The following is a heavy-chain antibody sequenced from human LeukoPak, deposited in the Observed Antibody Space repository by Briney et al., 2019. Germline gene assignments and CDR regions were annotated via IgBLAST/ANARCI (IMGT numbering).Heavy chain of an antibody. V-gene: IGHV4-59*01. CDR1: GGSISSYY. Sequence: SETLSLTCTVSGGSISSYYWSWIRQPPGKGLEWIGYIYYSGSTNYNPSLKSRVTISVDTSKNQFSLKLSSVTAADTAVYYCARVRHDYGGTYYSDYWGQGTLVTVSS. D-gene: IGHD4-17*01. CDR3: ARVRHDYGGTYYSDY. CDR2: IYYSGST. J-gene: IGHJ4*02.